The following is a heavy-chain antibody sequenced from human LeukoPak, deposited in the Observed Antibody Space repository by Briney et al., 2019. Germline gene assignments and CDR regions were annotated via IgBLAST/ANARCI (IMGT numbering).Heavy chain of an antibody. CDR1: GFTLGTYD. J-gene: IGHJ3*02. Sequence: PGGSLRLSCAASGFTLGTYDMYWVRQAPGKGLECVSSISRSGGSTYYADSVKGRFTISRDNSKNTLYLQMTSLRAEDTAEYYCAKSLFTSATGTGRAFHIWGQGTMVTVSS. V-gene: IGHV3-23*01. D-gene: IGHD1-1*01. CDR3: AKSLFTSATGTGRAFHI. CDR2: ISRSGGST.